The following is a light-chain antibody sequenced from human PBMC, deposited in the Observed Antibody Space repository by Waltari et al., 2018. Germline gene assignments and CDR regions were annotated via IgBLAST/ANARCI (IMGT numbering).Light chain of an antibody. CDR2: KAS. Sequence: DIQMTQSPSTLSASVGDRVTITCRASQSISSWLAWYQQKPGQAPKLLIYKASSLASGVPSRFSGSGSGTEFTLTISSLQPDDFATYYCQQYNSYSRTFGQGTKVEIK. V-gene: IGKV1-5*03. J-gene: IGKJ1*01. CDR1: QSISSW. CDR3: QQYNSYSRT.